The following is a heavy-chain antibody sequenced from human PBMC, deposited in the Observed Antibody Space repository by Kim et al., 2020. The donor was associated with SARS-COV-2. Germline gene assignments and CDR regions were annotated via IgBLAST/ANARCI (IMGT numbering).Heavy chain of an antibody. D-gene: IGHD3-3*01. J-gene: IGHJ4*02. CDR1: GGSISSYY. V-gene: IGHV4-4*07. Sequence: SETLSLTCTVSGGSISSYYWSWIRQPAGKGLEWIGRIYTSGSTNYNPSLKSRVTMSVDTSKNQFSLKLSSVTAADTAVYYCAREKYDFWSGYYQYYFDYWGQGTLVTVSS. CDR2: IYTSGST. CDR3: AREKYDFWSGYYQYYFDY.